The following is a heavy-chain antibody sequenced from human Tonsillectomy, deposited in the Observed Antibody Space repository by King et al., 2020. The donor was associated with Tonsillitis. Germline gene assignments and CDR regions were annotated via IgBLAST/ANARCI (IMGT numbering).Heavy chain of an antibody. CDR2: INWNGGGT. Sequence: VQLVESGGGVVRPGGSLRLSCAATRFTFDDYGMSWVRQGPGEGLEWVSGINWNGGGTRYADAGKGRFTIARDNAKNSLYLQMDSLRAEDTALDYCARGRDSRYSSSWDFWGQGTMVTVSS. CDR1: RFTFDDYG. V-gene: IGHV3-20*04. D-gene: IGHD6-13*01. J-gene: IGHJ3*01. CDR3: ARGRDSRYSSSWDF.